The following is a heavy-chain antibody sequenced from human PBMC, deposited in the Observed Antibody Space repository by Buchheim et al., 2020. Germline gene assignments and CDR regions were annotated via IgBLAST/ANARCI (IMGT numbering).Heavy chain of an antibody. CDR2: IYYSGST. D-gene: IGHD2-15*01. CDR1: GGSISSYY. Sequence: QVQLQESGPGLVKPSETLSLTCTVSGGSISSYYWSWIRQPPGKGLEWIGYIYYSGSTNYNPSLKSRVTISVDTSQNQFSLKLSSVTAADTAVYYCARSWGSATPFDYWGQGTL. V-gene: IGHV4-59*08. CDR3: ARSWGSATPFDY. J-gene: IGHJ4*02.